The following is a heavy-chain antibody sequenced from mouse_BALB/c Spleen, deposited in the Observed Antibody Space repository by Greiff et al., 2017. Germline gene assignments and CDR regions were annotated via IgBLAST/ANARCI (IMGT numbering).Heavy chain of an antibody. Sequence: VQLQESGHGLVAPSQSLSITCTVSGFSLTSYGVHWVRQPPGKGLEWLGVIWAGGSTNYNSALMSRLSISKDNSKSQVFLKMNSLQTDDTAMYYCARDRGGYYGSSDWYFDVWGAGTTVTVSS. CDR1: GFSLTSYG. J-gene: IGHJ1*01. D-gene: IGHD1-1*01. CDR2: IWAGGST. CDR3: ARDRGGYYGSSDWYFDV. V-gene: IGHV2-9*02.